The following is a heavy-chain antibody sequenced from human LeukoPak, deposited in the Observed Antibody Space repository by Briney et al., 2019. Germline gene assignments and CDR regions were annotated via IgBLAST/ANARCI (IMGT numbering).Heavy chain of an antibody. CDR2: IKADGSVK. CDR1: EFTFSTFW. D-gene: IGHD2-21*01. Sequence: PGGPLGLSCAASEFTFSTFWMSWVRQAPGKGLEWVANIKADGSVKHYVDSVEGRFSISRDNARSSLYLQMNSLRAEDTAVYYCVRDSDYQRNSGGLYAHYDALDIWGHGTMVTVSS. CDR3: VRDSDYQRNSGGLYAHYDALDI. V-gene: IGHV3-7*01. J-gene: IGHJ3*02.